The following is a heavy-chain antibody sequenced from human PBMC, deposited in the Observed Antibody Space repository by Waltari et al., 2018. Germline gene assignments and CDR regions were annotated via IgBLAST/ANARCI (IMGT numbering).Heavy chain of an antibody. Sequence: QVQLQESGPGLVKPSETLSLTCDVSGYSINSGYYWGWIRQPPGKGLEWVATLYHIGTTFYNPYLNSRVTISMDTSKNQFSLKLKSVTAADTAVYYCTRQVLGYCTSAACRRLESWGQGKLVTVSS. CDR3: TRQVLGYCTSAACRRLES. J-gene: IGHJ4*02. CDR2: LYHIGTT. CDR1: GYSINSGYY. V-gene: IGHV4-38-2*01. D-gene: IGHD2-8*02.